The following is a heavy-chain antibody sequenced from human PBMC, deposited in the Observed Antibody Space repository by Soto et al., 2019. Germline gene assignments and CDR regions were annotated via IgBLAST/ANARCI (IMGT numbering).Heavy chain of an antibody. J-gene: IGHJ5*02. Sequence: QVQLQESGPGLVKPSETLSLTCTVSGGSISSYYWSWIRQPPGKGLEWIGYIYYSGSTNYNPSLKSRVTISVDTSKNQFSLKLSSVTAADTAVYYCARLRVLAVAGPASHWFDPWGQGTLVTVSS. V-gene: IGHV4-59*08. CDR2: IYYSGST. CDR3: ARLRVLAVAGPASHWFDP. CDR1: GGSISSYY. D-gene: IGHD6-19*01.